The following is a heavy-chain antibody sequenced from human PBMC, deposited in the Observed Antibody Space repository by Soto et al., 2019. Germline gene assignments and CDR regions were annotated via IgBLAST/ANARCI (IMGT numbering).Heavy chain of an antibody. V-gene: IGHV1-69*12. J-gene: IGHJ4*02. CDR3: ARSRANYYVSRGYYYSTFDY. CDR1: GGTFSSYA. Sequence: QVQLVQSGAEVKKPGSSVKVSCKTSGGTFSSYAISWVRQAPAQGLEWMGGIIPMFGTANYAQKFQGRGTITADESTSTAYMELSSLRSEDTAVYYCARSRANYYVSRGYYYSTFDYWAQATLVTVSS. D-gene: IGHD3-22*01. CDR2: IIPMFGTA.